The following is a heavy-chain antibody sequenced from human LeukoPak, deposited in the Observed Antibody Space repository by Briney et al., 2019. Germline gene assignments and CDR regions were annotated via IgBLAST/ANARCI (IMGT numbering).Heavy chain of an antibody. CDR3: ARAILLTGSEYYFDS. J-gene: IGHJ4*02. Sequence: GGSLRLSCAASGFAVNDNYMGWVRQAPGKGLDWVSLIYSGGDTYYADAVKGRFTISRDDSKNADYLQMNSLRPDDTATYYCARAILLTGSEYYFDSWGQGTVVTVSS. CDR1: GFAVNDNY. V-gene: IGHV3-53*01. D-gene: IGHD3-9*01. CDR2: IYSGGDT.